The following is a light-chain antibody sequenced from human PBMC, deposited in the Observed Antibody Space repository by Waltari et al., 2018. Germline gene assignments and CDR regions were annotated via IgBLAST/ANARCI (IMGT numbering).Light chain of an antibody. CDR1: DGDLGTFNY. CDR3: SSYGGRDTLL. J-gene: IGLJ3*02. Sequence: QSALTQPPSASGSPGQSVTISCTGADGDLGTFNYVSWYQQHAGKAPILLIYEVSKRPSGWADRFAGSKSGNPASLTVAGLQSEDGGHYHCSSYGGRDTLLFGGGTYLTVL. V-gene: IGLV2-8*01. CDR2: EVS.